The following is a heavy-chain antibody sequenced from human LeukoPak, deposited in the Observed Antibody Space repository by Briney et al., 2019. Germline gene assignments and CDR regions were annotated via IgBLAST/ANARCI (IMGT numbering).Heavy chain of an antibody. V-gene: IGHV3-30*04. Sequence: GGSLRLSCAASGFTFSTYAMHWVRQAPGKGLEWVAAISYDGPNKRYADSMKGRFTISRDNSKNTLYLQMNSLRAEDTAVYYCARRVGYYYYYYMDVWGKGTTVTISS. J-gene: IGHJ6*03. CDR1: GFTFSTYA. CDR2: ISYDGPNK. CDR3: ARRVGYYYYYYMDV.